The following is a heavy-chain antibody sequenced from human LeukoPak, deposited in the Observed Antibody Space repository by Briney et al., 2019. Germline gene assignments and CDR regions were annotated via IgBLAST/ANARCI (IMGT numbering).Heavy chain of an antibody. J-gene: IGHJ4*02. D-gene: IGHD3-3*01. CDR2: INSDGSST. CDR1: GFTFSSYW. Sequence: GGSLRLSCAAPGFTFSSYWMHWVRQAPGKGLVWVSRINSDGSSTSYADSVKGRFTISRDNAKNTLYLQMNSLRAEDTAVYYCAQSTLYYDFWSGYFNFDYWGQGTLVTVSS. CDR3: AQSTLYYDFWSGYFNFDY. V-gene: IGHV3-74*01.